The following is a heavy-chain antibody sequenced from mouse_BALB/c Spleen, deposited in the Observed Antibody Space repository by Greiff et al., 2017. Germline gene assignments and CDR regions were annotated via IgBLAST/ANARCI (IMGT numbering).Heavy chain of an antibody. CDR2: IWSDGST. CDR3: ARQYYDYVYAMDY. D-gene: IGHD2-4*01. J-gene: IGHJ4*01. V-gene: IGHV2-6-2*01. CDR1: GFSLTSYG. Sequence: VKLQESGPDLVAPSQSLSITCTVSGFSLTSYGVHWVRQPPGKGLEWLVVIWSDGSTTYNSALKSRLSISKDNSKSQVFLKMNSLQTDDTAMYYCARQYYDYVYAMDYWGQGTSVTVSS.